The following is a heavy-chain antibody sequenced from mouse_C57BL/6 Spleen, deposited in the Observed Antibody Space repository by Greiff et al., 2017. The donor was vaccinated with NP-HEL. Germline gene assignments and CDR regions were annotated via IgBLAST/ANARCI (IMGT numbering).Heavy chain of an antibody. J-gene: IGHJ3*01. V-gene: IGHV5-17*01. CDR3: ATCDGYYGGWFAY. CDR1: GFTFSDYG. Sequence: EVKLVESGGGLVKPGGSLKLSCAASGFTFSDYGMHWVRQAPEKGLEWVAYISSGSSTIYYADTVKGRFTISRDNAKNTLFLQMTSLRSEDTAMYYCATCDGYYGGWFAYWGQGTLVTVSA. CDR2: ISSGSSTI. D-gene: IGHD2-3*01.